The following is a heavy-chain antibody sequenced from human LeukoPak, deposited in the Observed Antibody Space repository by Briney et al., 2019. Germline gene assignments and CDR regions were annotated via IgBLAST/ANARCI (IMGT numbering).Heavy chain of an antibody. D-gene: IGHD4-17*01. J-gene: IGHJ5*02. V-gene: IGHV3-23*01. Sequence: GGSLRLSCAASGFTFSSYAMSWVRQAPGKGLEWVSAISGSGGSTYYADSVKGRFTISRDNSKNTLYLQMNSLRAEDTAVYYCAKARYGDYVSGGFNWFDPWGQGTLVTVSS. CDR3: AKARYGDYVSGGFNWFDP. CDR2: ISGSGGST. CDR1: GFTFSSYA.